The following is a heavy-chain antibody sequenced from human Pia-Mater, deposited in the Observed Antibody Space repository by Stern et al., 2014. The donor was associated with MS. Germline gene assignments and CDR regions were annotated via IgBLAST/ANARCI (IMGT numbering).Heavy chain of an antibody. CDR2: IYPGDSET. CDR3: ARQTTAWASDV. CDR1: GYKFSIYW. D-gene: IGHD1-14*01. V-gene: IGHV5-51*01. Sequence: EVQLVESGAELIRPGESLKISCKGSGYKFSIYWIAWVRQMPGKGLEWMGIIYPGDSETRYSPSFQGQVTMSADKSTSTAYLQWSSLNASDTAMYFCARQTTAWASDVWGQGTRVTVSS. J-gene: IGHJ4*02.